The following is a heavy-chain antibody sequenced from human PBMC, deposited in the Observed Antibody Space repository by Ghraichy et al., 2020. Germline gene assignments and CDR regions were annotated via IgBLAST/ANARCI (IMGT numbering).Heavy chain of an antibody. CDR1: GFTFDDYA. V-gene: IGHV3-9*01. CDR2: ISWNSGSI. J-gene: IGHJ4*02. Sequence: GGSLRLSCAASGFTFDDYAMHWVRQAPGKGLEWVSGISWNSGSIGYADSVKGRFTISRDNAKNSLYLQLNSLRAEDTALYYCAKDKTSAVAGVEYWGQGTLVTVSS. CDR3: AKDKTSAVAGVEY. D-gene: IGHD6-19*01.